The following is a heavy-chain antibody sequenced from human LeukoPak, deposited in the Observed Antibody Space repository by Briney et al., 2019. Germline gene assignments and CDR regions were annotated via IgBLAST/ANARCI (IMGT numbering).Heavy chain of an antibody. CDR2: ISPNSGGT. D-gene: IGHD2-15*01. J-gene: IGHJ4*02. Sequence: ASVKVSCKASGYTFTGYYMHWVRQAPGQGLEWMGWISPNSGGTNYAQKFQGRVTMTRDTSISTAYMELSRLRSDDTAVYYCARVVGYCSGGSCYSGAFIDYWGQGTLVTVSS. V-gene: IGHV1-2*02. CDR1: GYTFTGYY. CDR3: ARVVGYCSGGSCYSGAFIDY.